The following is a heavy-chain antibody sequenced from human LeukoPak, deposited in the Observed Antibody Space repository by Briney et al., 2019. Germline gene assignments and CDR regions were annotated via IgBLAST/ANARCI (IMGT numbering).Heavy chain of an antibody. J-gene: IGHJ6*02. CDR3: ARGELPPEGVDYYYGMDV. D-gene: IGHD1-26*01. V-gene: IGHV7-4-1*02. CDR2: INTNTGNP. CDR1: GYTFTSYA. Sequence: AASVKVSCKASGYTFTSYAMNWVRQAPGQGLEWMGWINTNTGNPTYAQGFTGRFVFSLDTSVSTAYLQISSLKAEDTAVYYCARGELPPEGVDYYYGMDVWGQGTTVTVSS.